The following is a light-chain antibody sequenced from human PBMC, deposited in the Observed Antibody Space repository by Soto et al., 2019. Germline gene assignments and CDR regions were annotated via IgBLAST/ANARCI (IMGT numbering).Light chain of an antibody. CDR3: QQRSEWPLCT. V-gene: IGKV3-11*01. CDR1: QSVSSY. J-gene: IGKJ2*02. Sequence: EIVFTQSPGTLSFSPGDRATLSCRASQSVSSYLAWYQQKPGQAPRLLIYDVSNRATGIPARFSGSGSGTDFTLTISSLEPEDFAVYFCQQRSEWPLCTYGQGTKVDIK. CDR2: DVS.